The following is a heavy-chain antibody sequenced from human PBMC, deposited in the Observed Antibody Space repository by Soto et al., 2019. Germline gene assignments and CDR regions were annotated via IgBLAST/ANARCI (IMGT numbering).Heavy chain of an antibody. CDR3: AKDISLYDSSGGFDY. V-gene: IGHV3-9*01. CDR2: ISWNSGSI. D-gene: IGHD3-22*01. Sequence: GGSLRLSCAASGFTFGDYAMHWVRQAPGKGLEWVSGISWNSGSIGYADSVKGRFTISRDNAKNSLYLQMNSLRAEDTALYYCAKDISLYDSSGGFDYWGQGHLVTVSS. J-gene: IGHJ4*02. CDR1: GFTFGDYA.